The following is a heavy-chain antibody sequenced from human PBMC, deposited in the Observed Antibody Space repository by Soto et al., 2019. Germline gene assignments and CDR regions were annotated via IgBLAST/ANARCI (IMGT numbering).Heavy chain of an antibody. CDR2: VNPSGGHT. D-gene: IGHD2-21*02. V-gene: IGHV1-46*01. CDR1: GYTFTNYY. Sequence: ASVKVFCKAAGYTFTNYYIHWVRQAPGQGLEWMGTVNPSGGHTTYAQHFLGRVTMTRDTSTSTLYMELTSLTSDDTAIYYCARGGHVVVVTAALDYWGQGTLVTVSS. CDR3: ARGGHVVVVTAALDY. J-gene: IGHJ4*02.